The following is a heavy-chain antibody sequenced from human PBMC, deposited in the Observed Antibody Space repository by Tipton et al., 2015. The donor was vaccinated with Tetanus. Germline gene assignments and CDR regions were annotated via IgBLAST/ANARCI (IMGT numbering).Heavy chain of an antibody. CDR3: ATSPAGYYYYGMDV. CDR1: GFTFSSYA. V-gene: IGHV3-23*01. Sequence: AASGFTFSSYAMSWVRQAPGKGLEWVSAISGSGGSTYYADSVKGRFTISRDNSKNTLYLQMNSLRAEDTAVYYSATSPAGYYYYGMDVWGQGTTVTVSS. CDR2: ISGSGGST. J-gene: IGHJ6*02.